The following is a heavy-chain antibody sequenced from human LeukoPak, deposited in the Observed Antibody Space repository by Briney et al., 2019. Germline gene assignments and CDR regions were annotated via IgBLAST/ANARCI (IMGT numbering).Heavy chain of an antibody. CDR1: GASISDTSYY. V-gene: IGHV3-21*01. CDR3: ARDGLEWEPFDY. J-gene: IGHJ4*02. Sequence: ETLSLTCTVSGASISDTSYYWGWIRQSPGKGLEWVSSISSSSSYIYYADSVKGRFTISRDNAKNSLYLQMNSLRAEDTAVYYCARDGLEWEPFDYWGQGTLVTVSS. CDR2: ISSSSSYI. D-gene: IGHD1-26*01.